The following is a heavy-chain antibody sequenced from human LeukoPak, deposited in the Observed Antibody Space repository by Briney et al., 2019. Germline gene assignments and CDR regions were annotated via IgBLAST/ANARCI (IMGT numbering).Heavy chain of an antibody. CDR2: ISWNSGSI. CDR3: ARKTDTTVGGDY. Sequence: PGGSLRLSCAASGFTFDDYAMHWVRQAPGKGLEWVSGISWNSGSIGYADSVKGRFTISRDNSKNTLYLQMNSLRAEDTAVYYCARKTDTTVGGDYWGRGTLVTVSS. V-gene: IGHV3-9*01. CDR1: GFTFDDYA. J-gene: IGHJ4*02. D-gene: IGHD1-26*01.